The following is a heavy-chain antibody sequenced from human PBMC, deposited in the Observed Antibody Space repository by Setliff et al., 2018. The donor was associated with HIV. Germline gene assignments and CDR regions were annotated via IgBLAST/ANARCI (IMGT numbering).Heavy chain of an antibody. CDR1: GYTFTNYD. D-gene: IGHD4-17*01. CDR2: MNPNSGNT. Sequence: PRASVKVSCKASGYTFTNYDINWVRQATGQGLEWVGWMNPNSGNTGYAQKFQGRVTMTRNTSRNTAYMELRSLRSEDTAMYYCAKAVPDYGDYYFDYWGQGTLVTVSS. J-gene: IGHJ4*02. CDR3: AKAVPDYGDYYFDY. V-gene: IGHV1-8*02.